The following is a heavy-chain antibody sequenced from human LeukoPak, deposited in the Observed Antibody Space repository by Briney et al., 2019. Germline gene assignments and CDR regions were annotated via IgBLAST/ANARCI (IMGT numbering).Heavy chain of an antibody. V-gene: IGHV3-74*01. CDR1: GFAFSRYW. D-gene: IGHD1-26*01. J-gene: IGHJ1*01. CDR2: LNEDGRTT. CDR3: AQDLGGRAGS. Sequence: PGGSLRLSCAASGFAFSRYWMHWVRQVPGKGLEWVSRLNEDGRTTTYADSVQGRVAISRDNNKNTLYLLMYSLRVDDTAVYYCAQDLGGRAGSWGQGTLVTVSS.